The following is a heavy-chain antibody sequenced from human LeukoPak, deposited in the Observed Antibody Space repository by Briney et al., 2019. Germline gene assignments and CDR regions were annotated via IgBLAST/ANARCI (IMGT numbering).Heavy chain of an antibody. V-gene: IGHV3-30*18. J-gene: IGHJ4*02. CDR2: ISYDGSNK. D-gene: IGHD3-9*01. CDR3: AKDPGGNILTGYYFDY. CDR1: GFTFSSYG. Sequence: PGRSLRLSCAASGFTFSSYGMHWVRQAPGKGLEWVAVISYDGSNKYYADSVKGRFTISRDSSKNTLYLQMNGLRAEDTAVYYCAKDPGGNILTGYYFDYWGQGTLVTVSS.